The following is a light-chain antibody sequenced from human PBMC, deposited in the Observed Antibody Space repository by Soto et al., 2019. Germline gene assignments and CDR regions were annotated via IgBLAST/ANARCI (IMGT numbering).Light chain of an antibody. V-gene: IGLV1-40*01. CDR3: QSYDNSHDWDVI. CDR2: DSD. J-gene: IGLJ2*01. CDR1: SCNIGAGYA. Sequence: QSVLTQPPSVSGAPGQRVTISCTGSSCNIGAGYAVEWYQQRPGTAPKLLISDSDNRPSGVPDRFSGSKSGTSASLAITGLQAEDEADYYCQSYDNSHDWDVIFGGGTKLTAL.